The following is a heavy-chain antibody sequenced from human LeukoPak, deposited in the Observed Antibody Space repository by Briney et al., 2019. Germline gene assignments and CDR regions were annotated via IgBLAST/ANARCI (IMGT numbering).Heavy chain of an antibody. V-gene: IGHV4-39*07. J-gene: IGHJ3*02. Sequence: SETLSLTCTVSGGSINSSSYYWGWVRQPPGKGLEWIGSMYYRGSTYYNPSLKSRVTISVDTSKNQFSLKLSSVTAADTAVYYCARDAPGSSWYAGGDAFDIWGQGTMVTVSS. CDR2: MYYRGST. CDR1: GGSINSSSYY. D-gene: IGHD6-13*01. CDR3: ARDAPGSSWYAGGDAFDI.